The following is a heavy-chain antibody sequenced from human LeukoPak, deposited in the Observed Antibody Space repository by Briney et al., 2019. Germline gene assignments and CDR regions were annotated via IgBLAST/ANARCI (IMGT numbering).Heavy chain of an antibody. CDR2: ITKGRT. D-gene: IGHD2-15*01. CDR3: VREAGYCAPVCVKTNWFDP. J-gene: IGHJ5*02. CDR1: GFPFSSYD. Sequence: GGSLRLSCAACGFPFSSYDMSWVRQPPGKGLEWVADITKGRTYYADSVRGRFAISREDSTNTVYLHMNSLRDEDTALYHCVREAGYCAPVCVKTNWFDPWGQGTLVTVSS. V-gene: IGHV3-53*01.